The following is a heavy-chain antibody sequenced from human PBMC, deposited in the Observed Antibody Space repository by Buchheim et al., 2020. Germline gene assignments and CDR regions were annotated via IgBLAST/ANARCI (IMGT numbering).Heavy chain of an antibody. D-gene: IGHD3-3*01. CDR1: GYSFTRYY. CDR2: INPSGGSA. V-gene: IGHV1-46*01. CDR3: ARSIFGVAEYGMDV. J-gene: IGHJ6*02. Sequence: QVQLVQSGAEVKKPGTSVKVSCKTSGYSFTRYYMHWVRQAPGQGLEWMGIINPSGGSANYAQKFQGRVTMTRDTSTSPVYMDLSSLRSEDTSVYYCARSIFGVAEYGMDVWGQGTT.